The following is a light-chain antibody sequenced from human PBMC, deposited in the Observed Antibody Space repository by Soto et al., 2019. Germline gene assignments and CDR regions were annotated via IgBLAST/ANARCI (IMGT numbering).Light chain of an antibody. J-gene: IGLJ1*01. CDR3: SSYTSSSTYV. V-gene: IGLV2-14*01. CDR2: DVS. Sequence: QSMLTQPAAVSGSPGQSITNSCTGTSSDVGGYNYVSWYQQHPGKAPKLMIYDVSNRPSGVSNRFSGSKSGNTASLTISGLQAEDEADYYYSSYTSSSTYVFGTGTKVTVL. CDR1: SSDVGGYNY.